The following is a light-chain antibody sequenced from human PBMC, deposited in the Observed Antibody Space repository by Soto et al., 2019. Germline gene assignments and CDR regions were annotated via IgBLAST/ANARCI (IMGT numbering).Light chain of an antibody. J-gene: IGKJ2*01. CDR1: QSVSGIY. Sequence: EIVLTQSPGTLSLSPGERATLSCMASQSVSGIYLAWYQQKPGQAPRLLIYGASSRATGIPDRFSGSGSGTDFTLTISRLEPEDFAVYYCQQYGTSPPYTFGQGTKVDIK. CDR2: GAS. V-gene: IGKV3-20*01. CDR3: QQYGTSPPYT.